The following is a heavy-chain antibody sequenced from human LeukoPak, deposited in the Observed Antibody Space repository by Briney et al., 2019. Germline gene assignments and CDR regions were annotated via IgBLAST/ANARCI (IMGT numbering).Heavy chain of an antibody. CDR2: IYYSGST. CDR3: ARRITYYYDSSGYYFDY. J-gene: IGHJ4*02. Sequence: SETLSLTCAVYGGSFSGYYWSWIRQPPGKGLEWIGSIYYSGSTYYNPSLKSRVTISVDTSKNQFSLKLSSVTAADTAVYYCARRITYYYDSSGYYFDYWGQGTLVTVSS. V-gene: IGHV4-34*01. CDR1: GGSFSGYY. D-gene: IGHD3-22*01.